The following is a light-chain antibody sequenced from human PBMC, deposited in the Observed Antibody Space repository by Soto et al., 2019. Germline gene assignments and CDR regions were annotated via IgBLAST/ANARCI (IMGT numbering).Light chain of an antibody. V-gene: IGKV1-39*01. J-gene: IGKJ1*01. CDR2: AAS. CDR3: QQSYSTLTWT. CDR1: QNISSY. Sequence: IHMTLSPSSLSASDGDTVTITCRASQNISSYLNWYQQKPGKAPKLLIYAASSLQSGVPSRFSGSGSGTDFTLTISSLQPEDFATYYCQQSYSTLTWTFGQGTKVDIK.